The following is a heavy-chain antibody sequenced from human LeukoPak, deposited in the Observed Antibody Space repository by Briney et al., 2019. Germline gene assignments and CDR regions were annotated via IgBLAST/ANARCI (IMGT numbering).Heavy chain of an antibody. J-gene: IGHJ6*02. Sequence: SVNVSCTASGGTFSSYAISWVRQAPGQGLEWMGGIIPIFGTANYAQKFQGRVTITADESTSTAYMELSSLRSEDTAVYYCAREGRPVQVLYYYYGMDVWGQGTTVTVSS. CDR1: GGTFSSYA. V-gene: IGHV1-69*13. CDR2: IIPIFGTA. CDR3: AREGRPVQVLYYYYGMDV. D-gene: IGHD2-2*01.